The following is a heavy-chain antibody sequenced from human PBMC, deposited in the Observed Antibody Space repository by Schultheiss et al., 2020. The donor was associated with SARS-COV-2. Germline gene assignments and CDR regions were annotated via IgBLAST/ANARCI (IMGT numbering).Heavy chain of an antibody. CDR1: GFTFSSYG. J-gene: IGHJ4*02. V-gene: IGHV3-30*03. D-gene: IGHD6-19*01. CDR3: ARYLSGWYQYYFDY. CDR2: ISYDGSNK. Sequence: GGSLRLSCAASGFTFSSYGMHWVRQAPGKGLEWVAVISYDGSNKYYADSVKGRFTISRDNAKNSLYLQMNSLRAEDTAMYYCARYLSGWYQYYFDYWGQGTLVTDFS.